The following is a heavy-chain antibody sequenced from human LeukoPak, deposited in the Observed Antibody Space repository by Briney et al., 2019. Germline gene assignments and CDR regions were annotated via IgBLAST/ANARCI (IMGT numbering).Heavy chain of an antibody. CDR1: GFTFSTYA. CDR2: ISGSGGTP. CDR3: AKGGDLITYFDY. Sequence: GGSLRLACAASGFTFSTYAMNWVRQAPGKGLEWVSTISGSGGTPHYADSVKGRFTISRDNSKNTLHLQMNSLRAEDTAVYYCAKGGDLITYFDYWGQGTLVTVSS. V-gene: IGHV3-23*01. D-gene: IGHD3-16*01. J-gene: IGHJ4*02.